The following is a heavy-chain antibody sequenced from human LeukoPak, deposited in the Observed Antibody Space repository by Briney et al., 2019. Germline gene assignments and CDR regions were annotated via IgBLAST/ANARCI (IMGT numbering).Heavy chain of an antibody. CDR3: AREATVTTPFYYYYYMDV. CDR2: IIPIFGTA. V-gene: IGHV1-69*06. CDR1: GGTFSGYA. J-gene: IGHJ6*03. D-gene: IGHD4-17*01. Sequence: ASVKVSCKASGGTFSGYAISWVRQAPGQGLEWMGGIIPIFGTANYAQKFQGRVTITADKSTSTAYMELSSLRSEDTAVYYCAREATVTTPFYYYYYMDVWGKGTTVTVSS.